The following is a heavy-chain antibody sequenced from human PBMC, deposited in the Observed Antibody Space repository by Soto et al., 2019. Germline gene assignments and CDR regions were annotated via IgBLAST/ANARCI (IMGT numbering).Heavy chain of an antibody. CDR2: IIPIFGTT. CDR1: GGTFSSYA. J-gene: IGHJ3*02. D-gene: IGHD3-10*01. CDR3: ARSFESGSGTFDAFDI. V-gene: IGHV1-69*13. Sequence: ASVKVSCKASGGTFSSYAISWVRQAPGQGLEWMGGIIPIFGTTNYAEKFRGRVSITADESTSTAYVELSSLRSEDTAVYYCARSFESGSGTFDAFDIGGQGTMATVSS.